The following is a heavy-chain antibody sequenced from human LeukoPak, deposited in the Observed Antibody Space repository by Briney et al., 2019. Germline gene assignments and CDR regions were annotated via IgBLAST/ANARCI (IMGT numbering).Heavy chain of an antibody. CDR1: GYTFSSYG. J-gene: IGHJ6*03. V-gene: IGHV1-8*02. CDR2: MNPNSGNT. CDR3: ARGLGGSGSYYIPYYYYYMDV. Sequence: ASVKVSCKASGYTFSSYGISWVRQATGQGLEWMGWMNPNSGNTGYAQKFQGRVTMTRNTSISTAYMELSSLRSEDTAVYYCARGLGGSGSYYIPYYYYYMDVWGKGTTVTISS. D-gene: IGHD3-10*01.